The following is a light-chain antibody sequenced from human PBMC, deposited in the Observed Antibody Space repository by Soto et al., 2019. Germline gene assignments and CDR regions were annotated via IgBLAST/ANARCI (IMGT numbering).Light chain of an antibody. J-gene: IGLJ1*01. Sequence: QSALTQPAYVSGSPGQSIAISCTGTSSDVGGFNYVSWYQQHPGKAPKFMIYDVTSRPSGVSDRFSGSKSGNTASLTISGLQAEDEADYYCVSYTASSTYVFGTGTKVTVL. CDR2: DVT. V-gene: IGLV2-14*03. CDR3: VSYTASSTYV. CDR1: SSDVGGFNY.